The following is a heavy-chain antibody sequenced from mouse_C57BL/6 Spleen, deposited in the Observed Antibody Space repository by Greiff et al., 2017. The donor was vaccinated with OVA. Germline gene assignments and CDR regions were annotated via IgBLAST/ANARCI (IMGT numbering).Heavy chain of an antibody. CDR1: GYAFSSYW. V-gene: IGHV1-80*01. J-gene: IGHJ2*01. D-gene: IGHD4-1*01. CDR2: IYPGDGDT. Sequence: QVQLKESGAELVKPGASVKISCKASGYAFSSYWMNWVKQRPGKGLEWIGQIYPGDGDTNYNGKFKGKATLTADKSSSTAYMQLSSLTSEDSAVYFCAREPWDVGDYWGQGTTLTVSS. CDR3: AREPWDVGDY.